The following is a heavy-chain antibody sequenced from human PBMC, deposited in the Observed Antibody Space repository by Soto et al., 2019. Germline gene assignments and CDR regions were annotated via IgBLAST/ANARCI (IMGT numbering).Heavy chain of an antibody. CDR1: GYTFTSYY. V-gene: IGHV1-24*01. J-gene: IGHJ6*02. CDR2: FDREDGET. D-gene: IGHD2-21*02. Sequence: ASVKVSCKASGYTFTSYYIHWVRQAPGKGLEWMGGFDREDGETIYAQKFQGRVTMTEDTTTNTAYMELSSLRSEDTAVYFCAADLAMVTPPPPRDVWGQGTTVTVSS. CDR3: AADLAMVTPPPPRDV.